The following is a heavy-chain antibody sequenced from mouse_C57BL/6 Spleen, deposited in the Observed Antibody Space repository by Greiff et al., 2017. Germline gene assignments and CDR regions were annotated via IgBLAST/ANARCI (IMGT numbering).Heavy chain of an antibody. D-gene: IGHD2-2*01. CDR1: GFTFSDYG. CDR3: ARHGYDGYFDY. V-gene: IGHV5-17*01. J-gene: IGHJ2*01. CDR2: ISSGSSTI. Sequence: ELQGVESGGGLVKPGGSLKLSCAASGFTFSDYGMHWVRQAPEKGLEWVAYISSGSSTIYYADTVKGRFTISRDNAKNTLFLQMTSLRSEDTAMYYCARHGYDGYFDYWGQGTTLTVSS.